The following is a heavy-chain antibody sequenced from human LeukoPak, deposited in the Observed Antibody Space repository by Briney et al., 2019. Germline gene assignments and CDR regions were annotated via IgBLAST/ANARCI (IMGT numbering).Heavy chain of an antibody. J-gene: IGHJ4*02. CDR1: GFTFSSYA. Sequence: GRSLRLSCAASGFTFSSYAMHWVRQAPGKGLEWVAVISYDGSNKYYADSVKGRFTISRDNSKNTLYLQMNSLRAEDTAVYYCARVGNYDFWSGYYDYWGQGTLVTVSS. D-gene: IGHD3-3*01. CDR3: ARVGNYDFWSGYYDY. CDR2: ISYDGSNK. V-gene: IGHV3-30*04.